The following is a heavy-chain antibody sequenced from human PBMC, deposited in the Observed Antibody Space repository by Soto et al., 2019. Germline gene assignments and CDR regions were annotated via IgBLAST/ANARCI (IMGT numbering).Heavy chain of an antibody. V-gene: IGHV2-70*11. CDR1: GFSLSTSGMC. Sequence: SGPTLVNPTQTLTLTCTFSGFSLSTSGMCVSWIRQPPGKALEWLARIDWDDDKYYSTSLKTRLTISKDTSKNQVVLTMTNMDPVDTATYYCARVSTLGYYYYMDVWGKGTTVTVSS. D-gene: IGHD3-16*01. CDR3: ARVSTLGYYYYMDV. J-gene: IGHJ6*03. CDR2: IDWDDDK.